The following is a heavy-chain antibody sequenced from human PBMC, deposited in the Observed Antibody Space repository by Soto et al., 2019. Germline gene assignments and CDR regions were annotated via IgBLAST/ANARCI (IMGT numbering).Heavy chain of an antibody. D-gene: IGHD5-18*01. CDR3: ARGYGTDY. CDR2: INAGNSDT. Sequence: QVQLVQSGAEVKKPGASVRVSCKASGYTFTTFAMHWVSQTPGQRPEWMGWINAGNSDTRYSPKFQGRVTITRDTSASTAYMDLHRLTSEDTAVYYCARGYGTDYWGQGTLVTVSS. CDR1: GYTFTTFA. J-gene: IGHJ4*02. V-gene: IGHV1-3*01.